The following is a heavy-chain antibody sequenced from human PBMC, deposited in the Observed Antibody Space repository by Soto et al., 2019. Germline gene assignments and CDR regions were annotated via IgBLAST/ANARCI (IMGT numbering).Heavy chain of an antibody. V-gene: IGHV4-30-4*01. CDR1: GGSISSGDYY. D-gene: IGHD3-16*02. Sequence: SETLSLTCTVSGGSISSGDYYWSWIRQPPGKGLEWIGYIYYSGSTYYNPSLKSRVTISVDTSKNQFSLKLSSVTAADTAVYYGARAEGLYLFDYWGQGTLVTVSS. J-gene: IGHJ4*02. CDR2: IYYSGST. CDR3: ARAEGLYLFDY.